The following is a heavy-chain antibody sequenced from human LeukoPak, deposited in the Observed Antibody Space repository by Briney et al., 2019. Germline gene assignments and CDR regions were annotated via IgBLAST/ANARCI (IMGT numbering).Heavy chain of an antibody. V-gene: IGHV4-34*01. D-gene: IGHD5-18*01. Sequence: PSETLSLTCAVYGGSFSGYYWSWIRQPPGKGLEWIGEINHSGSTNYNPSLKSRVTISVDTSKNQFSLKLSSVTAADTAVYYCARGPPYSSYYYYGMDVWGKGTTVTVSS. CDR2: INHSGST. J-gene: IGHJ6*04. CDR3: ARGPPYSSYYYYGMDV. CDR1: GGSFSGYY.